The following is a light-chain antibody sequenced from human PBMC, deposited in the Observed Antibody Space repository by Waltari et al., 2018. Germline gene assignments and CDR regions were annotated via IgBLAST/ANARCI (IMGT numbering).Light chain of an antibody. J-gene: IGLJ3*02. CDR1: SGHSSNI. CDR2: VNRDGSH. Sequence: QLVLTQSPSASASLGASVKLTCTLSSGHSSNIIAWHQQQPEKGPRELMKVNRDGSHTKGDEIPDRLSGSGSGAERYLTISSVQSEDEADYYCQTGGHGTWVFGGGTKLTVL. V-gene: IGLV4-69*01. CDR3: QTGGHGTWV.